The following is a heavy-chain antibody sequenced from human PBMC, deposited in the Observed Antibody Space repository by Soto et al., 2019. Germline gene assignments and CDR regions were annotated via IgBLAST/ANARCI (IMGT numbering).Heavy chain of an antibody. J-gene: IGHJ3*02. Sequence: EVQLLESGGGLVQPGGSLRLSCAASRFPFNSYAMSWVRQAPGKGLEWVSAISGSGGATYYAGSVKGRFTISRDNSKETLYLQMNSLRVEDTAIYHCEKDFGAGDPRAFDIWGKGTMVTVSS. V-gene: IGHV3-23*01. CDR2: ISGSGGAT. D-gene: IGHD2-21*02. CDR3: EKDFGAGDPRAFDI. CDR1: RFPFNSYA.